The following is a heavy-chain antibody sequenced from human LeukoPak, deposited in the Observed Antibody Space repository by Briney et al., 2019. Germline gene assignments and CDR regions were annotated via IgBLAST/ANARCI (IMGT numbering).Heavy chain of an antibody. Sequence: GGSLRLSCAASGFTFSSYAMSWVRQAPGKGLEWVSAISGSGGSTYYADSVKGRFTISRDNSKNTLYLQMNSLRAEDTAVYYCARDCRPSCSGSLIYLRYYYYMDVWGKGTTVTISS. V-gene: IGHV3-23*01. D-gene: IGHD3-10*02. J-gene: IGHJ6*03. CDR3: ARDCRPSCSGSLIYLRYYYYMDV. CDR1: GFTFSSYA. CDR2: ISGSGGST.